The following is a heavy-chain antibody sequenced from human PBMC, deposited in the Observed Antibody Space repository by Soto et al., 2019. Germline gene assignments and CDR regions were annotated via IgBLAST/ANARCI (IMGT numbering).Heavy chain of an antibody. CDR2: LSGSGGTT. CDR1: GFTFASHS. V-gene: IGHV3-23*01. J-gene: IGHJ4*02. Sequence: EVQLLESGGGLAQPGGSLRLSCAASGFTFASHSVTWVRQAPGKGLEWVSGLSGSGGTTYYTDSVKGRFTISRDNSKNTLYLQMNSLRAEDTAVYYCARRVGFNDGPYDYWGQGTLVIVSS. CDR3: ARRVGFNDGPYDY. D-gene: IGHD1-1*01.